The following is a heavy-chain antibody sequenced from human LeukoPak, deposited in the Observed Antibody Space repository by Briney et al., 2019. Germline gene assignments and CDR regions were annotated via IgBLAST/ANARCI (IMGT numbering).Heavy chain of an antibody. Sequence: GESLKISCKGSGYSFTSYWIGWVRQMPGKGLEWMGIIYPGDSDTRYSPSFQGQVTISADKSISTAYLQWSSLKASDTAMYYCARPIRRWLSDDAFDIWGQGTKVTVSS. D-gene: IGHD5-24*01. CDR3: ARPIRRWLSDDAFDI. CDR2: IYPGDSDT. J-gene: IGHJ3*02. V-gene: IGHV5-51*01. CDR1: GYSFTSYW.